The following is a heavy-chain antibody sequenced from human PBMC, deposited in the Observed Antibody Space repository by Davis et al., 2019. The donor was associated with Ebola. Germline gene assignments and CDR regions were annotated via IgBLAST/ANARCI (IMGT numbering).Heavy chain of an antibody. V-gene: IGHV3-33*01. CDR2: IWNHGNDW. D-gene: IGHD3-10*01. CDR3: ARLSCTSGNCGWFGDRPTHFDY. J-gene: IGHJ4*02. CDR1: GFPFSHYG. Sequence: GESLKISCAASGFPFSHYGMHWVRQAPGKGLEWVAGIWNHGNDWLYADSVRGRFTISRDNSRNALYLQMNSLRAEDTAVYYCARLSCTSGNCGWFGDRPTHFDYWGQGTLVTVSS.